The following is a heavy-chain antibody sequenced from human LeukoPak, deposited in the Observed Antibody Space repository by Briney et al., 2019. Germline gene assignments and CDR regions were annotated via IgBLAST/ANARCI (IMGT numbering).Heavy chain of an antibody. D-gene: IGHD6-6*01. Sequence: PGGSLRLSCAASGFTFSSYAMHWVRQAPGKGLEWVAVKSYDGSNKYYADSVKGRFTISRDNSKNTLYLQMNSLRAEDTAVYYCARDGGEQLVGPFDYWGQGTLVTVSS. J-gene: IGHJ4*02. CDR3: ARDGGEQLVGPFDY. CDR1: GFTFSSYA. CDR2: KSYDGSNK. V-gene: IGHV3-30-3*01.